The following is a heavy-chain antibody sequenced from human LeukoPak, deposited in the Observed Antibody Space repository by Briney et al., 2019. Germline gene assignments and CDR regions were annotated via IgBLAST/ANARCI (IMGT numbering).Heavy chain of an antibody. CDR2: ISSSSSTI. Sequence: GGSLRLSCAASGFTFSSYSMNWVRQAPGKGLEWVSYISSSSSTIYYADSVKGRFTISRDNSKNTLYLQMNSLRAEDTAVYYCARDPLRGGYSGYFDYWGQGTLVTVSS. J-gene: IGHJ4*02. D-gene: IGHD5-12*01. V-gene: IGHV3-48*01. CDR3: ARDPLRGGYSGYFDY. CDR1: GFTFSSYS.